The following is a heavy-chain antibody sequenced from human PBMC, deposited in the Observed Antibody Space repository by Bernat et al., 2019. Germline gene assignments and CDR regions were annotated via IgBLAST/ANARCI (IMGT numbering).Heavy chain of an antibody. CDR1: GFTFNSYA. CDR2: ISVSGGNT. V-gene: IGHV3-23*01. CDR3: ARGIMITFGGVIARHPRLDAFDI. J-gene: IGHJ3*02. D-gene: IGHD3-16*02. Sequence: EVQLLQSGGGLAQPGGSLRLSCAASGFTFNSYAMSCVRQAPGKGLEWVSAISVSGGNTFYADSVKGRFTISRDNSKNTLYLQMNSLRAEDTAVYYCARGIMITFGGVIARHPRLDAFDIWGQGTMVTVSS.